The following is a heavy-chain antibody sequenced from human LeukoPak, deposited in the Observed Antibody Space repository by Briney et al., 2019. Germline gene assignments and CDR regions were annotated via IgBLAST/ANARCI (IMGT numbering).Heavy chain of an antibody. J-gene: IGHJ5*02. CDR1: GGSISSYY. Sequence: PSETLSLTCTVSGGSISSYYWSWIRQPPGKGLEWIGYIYYSGSSQYNPSLKSRVTMSLDTSKNQISLKLTSVTAADTAVYYCARTIKSGNYYWFDPWGQGTLVTVSS. V-gene: IGHV4-59*01. CDR2: IYYSGSS. CDR3: ARTIKSGNYYWFDP. D-gene: IGHD1-26*01.